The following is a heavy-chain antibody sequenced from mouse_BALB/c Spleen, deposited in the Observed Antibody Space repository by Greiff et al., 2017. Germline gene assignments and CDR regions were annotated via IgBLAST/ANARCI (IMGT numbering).Heavy chain of an antibody. V-gene: IGHV14-3*02. CDR2: IDPANGNT. D-gene: IGHD2-3*01. CDR3: ARSNDGYHYYAMDY. J-gene: IGHJ4*01. CDR1: GFNIKDTY. Sequence: VQLQQSGAELVKPGASVKLSCTASGFNIKDTYMHWVKQRPEQGLEWIGRIDPANGNTKYDPKFQGKATITADTSSNTAYLQLSSLTSEDTAVYYCARSNDGYHYYAMDYWGQGTSVTVSS.